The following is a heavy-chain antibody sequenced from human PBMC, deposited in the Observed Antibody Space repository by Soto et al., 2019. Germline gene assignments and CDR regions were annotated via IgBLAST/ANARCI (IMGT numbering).Heavy chain of an antibody. CDR3: ARGSHWNYAPIK. CDR2: ISGSGGST. V-gene: IGHV3-23*01. CDR1: GFTFSSYA. J-gene: IGHJ4*02. D-gene: IGHD1-7*01. Sequence: PWGSLRLSCAASGFTFSSYAMSWVRQAPGKGLEWVSAISGSGGSTYYSDSVRGRFTISRDNSKNRLYLQMNSLSAEDQAAYDYARGSHWNYAPIKGGQGALVNVFS.